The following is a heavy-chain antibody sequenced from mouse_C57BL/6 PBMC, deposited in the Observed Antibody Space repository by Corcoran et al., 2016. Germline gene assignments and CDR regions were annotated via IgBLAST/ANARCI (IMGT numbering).Heavy chain of an antibody. CDR1: GYTFTTYG. J-gene: IGHJ4*01. V-gene: IGHV9-3*01. D-gene: IGHD1-1*01. CDR3: ARTGYGSFPYYYAMDY. Sequence: QIQLVQSGPELKKPGETVKISCKASGYTFTTYGMSWVKQAPGKGLKWMGWINTYSGVPTYADDFKGRFAFSLETSASTAYLQINNLKNEDTATYFCARTGYGSFPYYYAMDYWGQGTSVTVSS. CDR2: INTYSGVP.